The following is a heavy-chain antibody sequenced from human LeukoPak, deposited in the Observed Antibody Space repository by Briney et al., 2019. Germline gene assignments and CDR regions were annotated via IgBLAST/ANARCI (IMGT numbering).Heavy chain of an antibody. CDR3: ARLSPVLAGGGSLKWFDP. CDR1: GYTLTELS. J-gene: IGHJ5*02. V-gene: IGHV1-24*01. Sequence: ASVKVSCKVSGYTLTELSMHWVRQAPGKGLEWMGGFVPEDGETVYAQRFQGKVTMTEDPSTTTAYLELSSLRFDDTAVYYCARLSPVLAGGGSLKWFDPWGQGTQVTVSS. CDR2: FVPEDGET. D-gene: IGHD2-15*01.